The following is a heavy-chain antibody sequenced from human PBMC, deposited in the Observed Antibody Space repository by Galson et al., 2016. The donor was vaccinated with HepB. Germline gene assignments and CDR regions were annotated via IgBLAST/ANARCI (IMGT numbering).Heavy chain of an antibody. J-gene: IGHJ2*01. CDR3: ATRYCSCGSCYTAAPGYWYFDL. CDR2: ISSSSSSI. D-gene: IGHD2-15*01. Sequence: SLRLSCAASGFTFSSYTMNWVRQAPGKGLEWVSYISSSSSSIYYADSVKGRFTISRDNAKNSLYLQMNSLRDGDTAVYYCATRYCSCGSCYTAAPGYWYFDLWGRGTLVTVSS. V-gene: IGHV3-48*02. CDR1: GFTFSSYT.